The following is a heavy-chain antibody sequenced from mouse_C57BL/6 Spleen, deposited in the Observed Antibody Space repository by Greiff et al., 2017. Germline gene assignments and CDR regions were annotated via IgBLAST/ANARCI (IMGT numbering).Heavy chain of an antibody. CDR2: INPSNGGT. V-gene: IGHV1-53*01. J-gene: IGHJ3*01. CDR1: GYTFTSYW. Sequence: QVQLQQPGTALVKPGASVKLSCKASGYTFTSYWMHWVKQRTGQGLEWIGNINPSNGGTHDNEKFKSKATLTVDKSSSTAYRQLSSLTSEDSAVYYCARSGGILHFAYWGQGTLVTVSA. D-gene: IGHD1-2*01. CDR3: ARSGGILHFAY.